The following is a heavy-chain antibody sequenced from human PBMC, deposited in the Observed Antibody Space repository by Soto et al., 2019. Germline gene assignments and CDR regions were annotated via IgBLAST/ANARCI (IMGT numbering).Heavy chain of an antibody. CDR2: IKGDGSEK. CDR3: AKDRGPYCSGGSCYSGVFDY. Sequence: GGSLRLSCAASGFIFSNYWMNWVRQAPGKGLEWVACIKGDGSEKYYVDSVKGRFTTSRDNAKNSLYLQMNSLRAEDTAVYYCAKDRGPYCSGGSCYSGVFDYWGQGTLVTVSS. J-gene: IGHJ4*02. V-gene: IGHV3-7*01. D-gene: IGHD2-15*01. CDR1: GFIFSNYW.